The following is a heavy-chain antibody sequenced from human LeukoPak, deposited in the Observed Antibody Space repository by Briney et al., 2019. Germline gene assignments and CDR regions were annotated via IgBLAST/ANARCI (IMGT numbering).Heavy chain of an antibody. CDR3: AFAMPFDYAMDV. CDR2: ISSSSSTI. V-gene: IGHV3-48*02. D-gene: IGHD2-2*01. Sequence: GGSLRLSCAASGFTFSSYAMGWVRQAPGKGLEWVSYISSSSSTIYYADSVKGRFTISRDNAKNSLYLQMNGLRDEDTAVYYCAFAMPFDYAMDVWGQGTTVTVSS. CDR1: GFTFSSYA. J-gene: IGHJ6*02.